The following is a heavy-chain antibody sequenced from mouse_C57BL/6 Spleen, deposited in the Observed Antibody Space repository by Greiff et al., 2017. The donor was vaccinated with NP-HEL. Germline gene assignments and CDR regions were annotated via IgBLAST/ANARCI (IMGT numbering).Heavy chain of an antibody. Sequence: QVQLKESGAELVRPGTSVKLSCKASGYTFTNYWIGWAKQRPGHGLEWIGDIYPGGGYTNSNEKFKGKATLTADKSSSTAYMQFSSLTSEDSAIYYGARRYYSSSTVKFFDYWGQGTTLTVSS. V-gene: IGHV1-63*01. D-gene: IGHD1-1*01. J-gene: IGHJ2*01. CDR1: GYTFTNYW. CDR2: IYPGGGYT. CDR3: ARRYYSSSTVKFFDY.